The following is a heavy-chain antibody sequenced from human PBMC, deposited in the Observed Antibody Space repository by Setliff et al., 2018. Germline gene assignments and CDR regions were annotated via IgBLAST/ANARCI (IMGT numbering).Heavy chain of an antibody. CDR2: IIPIFGTA. CDR3: AGHRGVEGTPVDY. CDR1: GGTFSSYT. Sequence: ASVKVSCKASGGTFSSYTINWVRQAPGQGLEWMGGIIPIFGTANHAQNFQGRVTITADESTDTAYMELSSLTSDDTAVYYCAGHRGVEGTPVDYWGQGTLVTVSS. J-gene: IGHJ4*02. D-gene: IGHD3-10*01. V-gene: IGHV1-69*13.